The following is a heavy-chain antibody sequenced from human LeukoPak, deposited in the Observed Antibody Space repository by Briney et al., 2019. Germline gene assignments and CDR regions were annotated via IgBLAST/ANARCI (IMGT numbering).Heavy chain of an antibody. J-gene: IGHJ2*01. CDR1: GYTLTELS. CDR2: FDPEDGET. Sequence: ASVKVSCKVSGYTLTELSMHWVRQAPEKGLEWMGGFDPEDGETIYAQKFQGRVTMTEDTSTDTAYMELSSLRSEDTAVYYCATAPYCSSTSCYSRNHWYFDLWGRGTLVTVSS. CDR3: ATAPYCSSTSCYSRNHWYFDL. D-gene: IGHD2-2*01. V-gene: IGHV1-24*01.